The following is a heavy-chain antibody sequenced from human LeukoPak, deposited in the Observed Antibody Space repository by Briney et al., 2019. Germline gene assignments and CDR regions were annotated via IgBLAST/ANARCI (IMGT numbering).Heavy chain of an antibody. Sequence: PSETLSLTCAVYGGSFSGYYWSWIRQPPGKGLEWIGEINHSGSTIYNPSLKSRVTISVDTSKNQFSLHLNSVTAADTAVYYCARGGSSCTNGVCYTVEGVFYPRYFDYWGQGTLVTVSS. D-gene: IGHD2-8*01. J-gene: IGHJ4*02. CDR3: ARGGSSCTNGVCYTVEGVFYPRYFDY. CDR2: INHSGST. V-gene: IGHV4-34*01. CDR1: GGSFSGYY.